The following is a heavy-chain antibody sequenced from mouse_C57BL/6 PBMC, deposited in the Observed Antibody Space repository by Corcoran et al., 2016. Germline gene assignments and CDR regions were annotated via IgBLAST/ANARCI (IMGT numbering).Heavy chain of an antibody. J-gene: IGHJ2*01. CDR3: ARDYDYAFDY. CDR2: IYPGSGNT. V-gene: IGHV1-76*01. D-gene: IGHD2-4*01. Sequence: QVQLKQSGAELVRPGASVKLSCKASGYTFTDYYINWVKQRPGQGLEWIARIYPGSGNTYYNEKFKGKATLTAEKSSSTAYMQLSSLTSEDSAVYFCARDYDYAFDYWGQGTTLTVSS. CDR1: GYTFTDYY.